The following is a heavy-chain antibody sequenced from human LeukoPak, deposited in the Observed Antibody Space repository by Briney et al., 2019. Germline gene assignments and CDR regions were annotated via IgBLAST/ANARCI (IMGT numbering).Heavy chain of an antibody. CDR3: ARGSTVTYYYMDV. J-gene: IGHJ6*03. CDR1: GGSISSYY. Sequence: TPSETLSLTCTVSGGSISSYYWSWIRQPPGKGLEWIGYIYYSGSTNYNPSLKSRVTISVDTSKNQFSLKLSSVTAEDTAVYYCARGSTVTYYYMDVWGKGTTVTVSS. D-gene: IGHD4-17*01. CDR2: IYYSGST. V-gene: IGHV4-59*01.